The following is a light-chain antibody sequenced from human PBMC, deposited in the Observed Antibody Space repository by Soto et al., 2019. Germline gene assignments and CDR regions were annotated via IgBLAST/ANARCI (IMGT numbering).Light chain of an antibody. Sequence: EIVLTQSPATLSLSPGERATLSCRASQSVSSYLAWYQQKPGQAPRLLIYDASNRATGIPARFSGSGSGTDFTLTISSLEPEDFAVYYCQQRSNWPLLTFGGGTKVEF. CDR1: QSVSSY. CDR3: QQRSNWPLLT. CDR2: DAS. J-gene: IGKJ4*01. V-gene: IGKV3-11*01.